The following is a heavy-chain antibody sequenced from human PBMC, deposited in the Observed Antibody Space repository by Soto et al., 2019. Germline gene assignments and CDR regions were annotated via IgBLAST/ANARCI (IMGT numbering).Heavy chain of an antibody. V-gene: IGHV1-46*03. CDR3: ARDLTGGPTYYDFWSGYSPVDY. CDR2: IDPSGGST. D-gene: IGHD3-3*01. Sequence: GASVKPTCKASGYNFTSNYMHWVRQAPGQGLEWMGIIDPSGGSTSYAQKFQGRVSMTRDTSTSTVYMDLSSLRSEDTAVYYCARDLTGGPTYYDFWSGYSPVDYWGQGTLVTVSS. CDR1: GYNFTSNY. J-gene: IGHJ4*02.